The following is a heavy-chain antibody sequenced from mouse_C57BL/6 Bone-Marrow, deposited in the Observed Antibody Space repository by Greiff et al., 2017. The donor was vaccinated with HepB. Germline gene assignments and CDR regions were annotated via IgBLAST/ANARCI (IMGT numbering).Heavy chain of an antibody. V-gene: IGHV1-64*01. D-gene: IGHD2-2*01. CDR2: IHPNSGST. CDR1: GYTFTSYW. CDR3: AGGYRYYGYDGFAY. J-gene: IGHJ3*01. Sequence: QVQLQQPGAELVKPGASVKLSCKASGYTFTSYWMHWVKQRPGQGLEWIGMIHPNSGSTNYNEKFKGKATLTVDKSSSTAYMQLSSRTSEDSAVYYCAGGYRYYGYDGFAYWGQGTLVTVSA.